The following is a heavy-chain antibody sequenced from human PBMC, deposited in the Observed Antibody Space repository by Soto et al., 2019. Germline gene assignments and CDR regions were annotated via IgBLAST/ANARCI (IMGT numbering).Heavy chain of an antibody. CDR3: ARAPTTVTTAYYFDF. D-gene: IGHD4-17*01. Sequence: QVQLVESGGGVVQPGRSLRLSCAASGFTFSSYAMHWVRQAPGKGLEWVAVISYDGNNKYYADSVKGRFTISRDNSKNTLYLQMNSLRAEDTAVYYCARAPTTVTTAYYFDFWGQGTLGTVSS. V-gene: IGHV3-30-3*01. J-gene: IGHJ4*02. CDR2: ISYDGNNK. CDR1: GFTFSSYA.